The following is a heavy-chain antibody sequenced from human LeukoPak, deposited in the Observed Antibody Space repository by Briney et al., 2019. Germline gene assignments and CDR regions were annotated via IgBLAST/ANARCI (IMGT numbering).Heavy chain of an antibody. Sequence: PSETLSLTCTVSGGSISSYYWSWIRHPPGKGLEWVGYIYYSGSTNYNPSLKSRVTISVDTSKNQFSLKLSSVTAADTAEYYCARDSSYYDILTGHYYYYGMDVWGKGTTVTVSS. V-gene: IGHV4-59*01. D-gene: IGHD3-9*01. CDR3: ARDSSYYDILTGHYYYYGMDV. J-gene: IGHJ6*04. CDR2: IYYSGST. CDR1: GGSISSYY.